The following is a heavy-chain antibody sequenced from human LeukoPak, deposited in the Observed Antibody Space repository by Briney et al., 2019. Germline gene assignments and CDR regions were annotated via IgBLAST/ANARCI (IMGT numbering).Heavy chain of an antibody. J-gene: IGHJ5*02. Sequence: ASVRVSCKASGGTFSSYAISWVRQAPGQGLEWMGRIIPILGIANYAQKFQGRVTITADKSTSTAYMELSSLRSEDTAVYYCARDLGWFDPWGQGTLVTVSS. CDR2: IIPILGIA. CDR1: GGTFSSYA. CDR3: ARDLGWFDP. V-gene: IGHV1-69*04. D-gene: IGHD3-10*01.